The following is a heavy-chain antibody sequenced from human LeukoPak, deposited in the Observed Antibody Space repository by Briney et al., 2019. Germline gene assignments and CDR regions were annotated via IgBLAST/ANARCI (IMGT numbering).Heavy chain of an antibody. CDR2: IYPGDSDT. CDR3: AVGLGVTPPGTFDY. Sequence: GESLKISCKGSGYSFTSYWIAWVRQMSGKGLEWMGMIYPGDSDTRYSPSFQGQVTIPADKSINTAYVQWSSLKASDTAMYYCAVGLGVTPPGTFDYWGRGTLITVSS. J-gene: IGHJ4*02. V-gene: IGHV5-51*01. CDR1: GYSFTSYW. D-gene: IGHD2-8*01.